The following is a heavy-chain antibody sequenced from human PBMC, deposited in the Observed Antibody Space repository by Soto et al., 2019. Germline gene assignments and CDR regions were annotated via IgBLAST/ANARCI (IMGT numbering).Heavy chain of an antibody. CDR3: ATISLRWNYNWFDP. V-gene: IGHV4-30-4*01. J-gene: IGHJ5*02. CDR2: IYYSGST. Sequence: QVQLQESGPGLVNLPQTFPLTSTASGASFTRGDYYWGWTRHPPGKGWEWIGYIYYSGSTYYNPSLKSRVTISVDTSKNQFSLKLSSVTAADTAVYYCATISLRWNYNWFDPWGQGTLVTVSS. CDR1: GASFTRGDYY. D-gene: IGHD4-17*01.